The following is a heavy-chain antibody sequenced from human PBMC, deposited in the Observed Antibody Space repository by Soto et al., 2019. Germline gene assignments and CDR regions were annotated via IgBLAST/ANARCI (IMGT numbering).Heavy chain of an antibody. CDR3: ARTLMGVDYYDSSGYYSHKPYYFDY. J-gene: IGHJ4*02. V-gene: IGHV4-31*03. CDR2: IYYSGST. D-gene: IGHD3-22*01. Sequence: SETLSLTCTVSGGSISSGGYYWSWIRQHPGKGLEWIGYIYYSGSTYYNPSLKSRVTISVDTSKNQFSLKLSSVTAADTAVYYCARTLMGVDYYDSSGYYSHKPYYFDYWGQGTLVTVSS. CDR1: GGSISSGGYY.